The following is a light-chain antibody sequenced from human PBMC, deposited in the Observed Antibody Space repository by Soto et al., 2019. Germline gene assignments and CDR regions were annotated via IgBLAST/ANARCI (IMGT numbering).Light chain of an antibody. J-gene: IGKJ5*01. Sequence: EIVMTQSPATLSVSPGERATLSCRATQSILRNLAWYQHKPGQPPRLLIYDTSNRATGIPARFSGSGSGTDFTLTISGLEPADLGVYYCQQRHNWPITFGQGTRLEI. V-gene: IGKV3-11*01. CDR1: QSILRN. CDR3: QQRHNWPIT. CDR2: DTS.